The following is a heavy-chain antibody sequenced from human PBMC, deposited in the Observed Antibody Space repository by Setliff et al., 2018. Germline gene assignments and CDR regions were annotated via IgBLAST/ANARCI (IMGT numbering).Heavy chain of an antibody. Sequence: PGESLKISCAASGFIFSDHYMDWVRQAPGKGLEWVGRTRNKGNNYATEYAASVKGRFTISRDDSKNSMYLQMNSLKTEDTAVYYCTRDGAGTRSGFYFDYWGQGTLVTVSS. J-gene: IGHJ4*02. CDR1: GFIFSDHY. CDR2: TRNKGNNYAT. V-gene: IGHV3-72*01. D-gene: IGHD1-1*01. CDR3: TRDGAGTRSGFYFDY.